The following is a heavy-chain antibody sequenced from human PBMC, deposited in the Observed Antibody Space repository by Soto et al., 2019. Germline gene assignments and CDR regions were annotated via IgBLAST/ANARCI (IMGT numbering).Heavy chain of an antibody. Sequence: GGSLRLSCAASGFTVNNNHMSWVRQAPGKGLEWVSVIYSGSGTTYYADSVKGRFAISRDNSKNTLYLQMDSLRAEDTAVYYCTRDPGPLHDYGRASWGQRTLVPVSS. J-gene: IGHJ4*02. CDR3: TRDPGPLHDYGRAS. CDR1: GFTVNNNH. D-gene: IGHD4-17*01. CDR2: IYSGSGTT. V-gene: IGHV3-66*01.